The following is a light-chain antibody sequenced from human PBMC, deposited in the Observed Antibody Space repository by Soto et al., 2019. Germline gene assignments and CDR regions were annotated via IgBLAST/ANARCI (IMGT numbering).Light chain of an antibody. CDR3: QQYKSYST. V-gene: IGKV1-5*01. J-gene: IGKJ1*01. Sequence: EIQMTQPPSTLSAFVGDRVTLTCRAAQSLNSRLAWYQHRPGKAPRLLIYDASTLESGVPSRFSGSGSGTEFTLTINNLQPDDLATYICQQYKSYSTFGRGTKVDI. CDR1: QSLNSR. CDR2: DAS.